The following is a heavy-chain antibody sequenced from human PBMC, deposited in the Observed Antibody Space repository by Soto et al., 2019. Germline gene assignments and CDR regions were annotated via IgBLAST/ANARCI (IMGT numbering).Heavy chain of an antibody. D-gene: IGHD3-3*01. CDR3: ARPVTYYDVWSGCPPFDF. J-gene: IGHJ4*02. Sequence: QVQLVQSGAEVKKPGSSVWVSCKASGGAFRNYAISWVRQAPGNGPELMGTIIPRLGTPIYARKFQGRVTITADEFTNTVSRDLNSLAAEDSAIYYCARPVTYYDVWSGCPPFDFWGQGTLFTVSS. CDR2: IIPRLGTP. CDR1: GGAFRNYA. V-gene: IGHV1-69*11.